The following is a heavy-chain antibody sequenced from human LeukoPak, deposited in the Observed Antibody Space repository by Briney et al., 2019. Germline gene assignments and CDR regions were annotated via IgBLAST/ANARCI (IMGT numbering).Heavy chain of an antibody. V-gene: IGHV4-34*01. CDR2: INHSGST. CDR3: ASLVGYPYYGMDV. J-gene: IGHJ6*02. D-gene: IGHD5-18*01. Sequence: SETLSLTCAVYGGSFSGYYWSRIRQPPGKGLEWIGEINHSGSTNYNPSLKSRVTISVDTSKNQFSLKLSSVTAADTAVYYCASLVGYPYYGMDVWGQGTTVTVSS. CDR1: GGSFSGYY.